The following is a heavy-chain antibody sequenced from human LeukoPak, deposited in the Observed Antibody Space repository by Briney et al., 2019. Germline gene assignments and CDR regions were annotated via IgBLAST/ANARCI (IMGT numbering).Heavy chain of an antibody. V-gene: IGHV1-46*01. J-gene: IGHJ6*02. CDR1: GYTFTSYY. D-gene: IGHD2-21*02. Sequence: GASVKVSCKASGYTFTSYYMHWVRQAPGQGLEWMGIINPSGGSTSYAQKFQGRVTMTRDTSTSTVYMELSSLRSEDTAVYYCARGYCGGDCYLLAYYYYGMDVWGQGTTVTVSS. CDR2: INPSGGST. CDR3: ARGYCGGDCYLLAYYYYGMDV.